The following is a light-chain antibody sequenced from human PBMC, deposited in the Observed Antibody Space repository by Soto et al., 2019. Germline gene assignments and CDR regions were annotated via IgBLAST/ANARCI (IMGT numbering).Light chain of an antibody. V-gene: IGKV1-12*01. CDR1: QGVNAW. Sequence: DTQRTQSPSSVSASVGDRVTITCRASQGVNAWLAWYQKKPGKAPELLIYEASTLHSGVPSRFRGSGSGTDFTLTISSRQPDDVATYYCQQANSFPLPFGGGTNVEVQ. J-gene: IGKJ4*01. CDR3: QQANSFPLP. CDR2: EAS.